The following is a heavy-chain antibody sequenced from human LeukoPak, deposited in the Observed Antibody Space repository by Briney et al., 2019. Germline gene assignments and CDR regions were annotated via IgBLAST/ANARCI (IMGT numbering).Heavy chain of an antibody. CDR1: GYSISSGYY. CDR3: ARDGTNSGEYFIGYFDY. Sequence: PSETLSLTCTVSGYSISSGYYWGWIRQPPGKGLEWIGSIYHSGSTYYNPSLKSRVTISVDTSKNQFSLKLSSVTAADTAAYYCARDGTNSGEYFIGYFDYWGQGTLVTVSS. CDR2: IYHSGST. J-gene: IGHJ4*02. V-gene: IGHV4-38-2*02. D-gene: IGHD1-7*01.